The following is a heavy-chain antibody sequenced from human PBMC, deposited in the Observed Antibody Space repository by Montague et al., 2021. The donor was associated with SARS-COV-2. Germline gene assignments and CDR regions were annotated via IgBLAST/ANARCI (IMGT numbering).Heavy chain of an antibody. D-gene: IGHD2-2*01. Sequence: SETLSLTSTVSGGSVSSSGYYWGWIRQPPGKGLEWIGSIYYSGSTYYNPSLKSRVTISVDTSKNQFSLKLSSVTAADTAVYYCARQGDQLLLEYWFDPWGQGTLVTVSS. CDR3: ARQGDQLLLEYWFDP. CDR2: IYYSGST. CDR1: GGSVSSSGYY. J-gene: IGHJ5*02. V-gene: IGHV4-39*01.